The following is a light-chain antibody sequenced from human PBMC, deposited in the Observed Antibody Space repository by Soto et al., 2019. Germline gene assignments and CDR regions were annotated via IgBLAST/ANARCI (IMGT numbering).Light chain of an antibody. CDR1: SSDVGGYNY. V-gene: IGLV2-14*01. CDR3: SSYTGSSTYVV. CDR2: DVN. Sequence: QSALTQPASVSGSPGQSITISCTGTSSDVGGYNYVSWYQQHPGKAPKLMIYDVNNRPSGVSNRFSGSKSGNTASLTISGLQAEDEADYYCSSYTGSSTYVVFGGVTNFTVL. J-gene: IGLJ2*01.